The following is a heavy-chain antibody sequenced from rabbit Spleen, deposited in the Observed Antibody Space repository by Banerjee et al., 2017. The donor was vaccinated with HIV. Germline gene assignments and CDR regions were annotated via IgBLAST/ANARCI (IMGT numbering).Heavy chain of an antibody. CDR3: ARTHTDSSSYSA. CDR2: IDASGSI. Sequence: EESGGDLVKPGASLTLTCTVSGFSLSNFAVSWVRQAPGKGLEWIGIIDASGSIYYATWAKGRFTISKTSTMVDLKMTSPTTEDTATYFCARTHTDSSSYSAWGQGTLVTVS. D-gene: IGHD1-1*01. J-gene: IGHJ6*02. CDR1: GFSLSNFA. V-gene: IGHV1S69*01.